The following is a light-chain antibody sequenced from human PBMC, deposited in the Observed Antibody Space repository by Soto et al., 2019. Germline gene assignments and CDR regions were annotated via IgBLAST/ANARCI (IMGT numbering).Light chain of an antibody. CDR2: GAS. J-gene: IGKJ5*01. CDR3: QQSYSTPIT. CDR1: HSVSSN. Sequence: EIVLTQSPGTLSLSPGERATLSCRASHSVSSNLAWYQQKAGQAPRLLIYGASIRATGIPDRFSGSGSGTDFTLTISSLQPEDFATYYCQQSYSTPITFGQGTRLEI. V-gene: IGKV3-20*01.